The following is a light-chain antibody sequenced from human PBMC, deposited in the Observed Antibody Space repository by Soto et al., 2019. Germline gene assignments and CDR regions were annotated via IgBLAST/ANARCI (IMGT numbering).Light chain of an antibody. V-gene: IGKV3-15*01. Sequence: DIVLTQSPATLSLSPGERATLTCRASQSVSSFLAWYQQKPGQAPRLLIYGASTRATGIPARFSGSGSGTEFSLTITSLQSEDFALYYCQQYNNRPPWTFGQGTKVDIK. CDR2: GAS. CDR3: QQYNNRPPWT. J-gene: IGKJ1*01. CDR1: QSVSSF.